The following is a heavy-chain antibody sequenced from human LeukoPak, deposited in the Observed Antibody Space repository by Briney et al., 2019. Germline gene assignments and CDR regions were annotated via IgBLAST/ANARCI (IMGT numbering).Heavy chain of an antibody. V-gene: IGHV3-30-3*01. J-gene: IGHJ4*02. D-gene: IGHD3-16*01. Sequence: GGSLRLSCAASGFTFSSYAMHWVRQAPGKGLEWVAVISYDGSNKYYADSVKGRFTISRDNSKNTLYLQMNSLRAEDTAVYYCAKVGEGFFTFGGDFDYWGQGTLVTVSS. CDR2: ISYDGSNK. CDR1: GFTFSSYA. CDR3: AKVGEGFFTFGGDFDY.